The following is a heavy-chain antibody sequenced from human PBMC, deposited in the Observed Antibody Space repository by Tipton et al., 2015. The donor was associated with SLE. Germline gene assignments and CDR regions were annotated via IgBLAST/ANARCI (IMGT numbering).Heavy chain of an antibody. D-gene: IGHD2-2*01. CDR2: IHASGNSGST. Sequence: TLSLTCTASGGSISSGGHYWSWIRQPAGKGLEWIGRIHASGNSGSTEYNPSLKSRVSITVDMSKNQFSLRLISVTAADTAVYYCARGCSSSTCEPFYFFGMDVWGQGTTVTVSS. CDR1: GGSISSGGHY. CDR3: ARGCSSSTCEPFYFFGMDV. V-gene: IGHV4-61*02. J-gene: IGHJ6*02.